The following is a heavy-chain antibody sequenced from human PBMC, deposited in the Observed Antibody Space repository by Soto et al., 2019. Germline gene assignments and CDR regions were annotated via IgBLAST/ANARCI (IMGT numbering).Heavy chain of an antibody. CDR3: ARGSTSYERRVYYYYYMDV. J-gene: IGHJ6*03. Sequence: EVQLVESGGGLVQPGGSLRLSCAASGFTVSSNYMSWVRQAPGKGLEWDSVIYSGGSTYYADSVKGRFTISRHNSKNKLYLQMNSLRAEDTAVYYCARGSTSYERRVYYYYYMDVWGKGTTVTVSS. D-gene: IGHD2-8*01. CDR2: IYSGGST. CDR1: GFTVSSNY. V-gene: IGHV3-53*04.